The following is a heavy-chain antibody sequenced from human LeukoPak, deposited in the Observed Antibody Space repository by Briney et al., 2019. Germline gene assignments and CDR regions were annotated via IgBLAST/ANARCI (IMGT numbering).Heavy chain of an antibody. CDR2: ISTDGSRI. V-gene: IGHV3-64*02. J-gene: IGHJ4*02. CDR3: TRGVAISTSGWYDTFDY. D-gene: IGHD6-19*01. CDR1: GFTFRDYA. Sequence: AGGSLRLSRAASGFTFRDYAMYWVRQAPGKGLEYVSVISTDGSRIYYADSVKGRFTISRDNSKNTLYLQMGSLRAEDMAFYYCTRGVAISTSGWYDTFDYWGQGALVTVSS.